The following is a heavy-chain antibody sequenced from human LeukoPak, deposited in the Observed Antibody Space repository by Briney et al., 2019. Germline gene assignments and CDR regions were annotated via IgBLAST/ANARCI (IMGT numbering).Heavy chain of an antibody. CDR3: ARGAYSGSYYYFDY. CDR2: INPNSGGT. D-gene: IGHD1-26*01. V-gene: IGHV1-2*04. J-gene: IGHJ4*02. Sequence: ASVKVSCKASGYTFTGYYMHWVRQAPGQGLEWMGWINPNSGGTNYAQKFQGWVTMTRDTSISTAYMELSRLRSDDTAVYYCARGAYSGSYYYFDYWGQGTLVTVSS. CDR1: GYTFTGYY.